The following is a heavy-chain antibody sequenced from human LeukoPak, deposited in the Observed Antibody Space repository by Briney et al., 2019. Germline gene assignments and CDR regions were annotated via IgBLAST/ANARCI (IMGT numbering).Heavy chain of an antibody. D-gene: IGHD2-8*01. CDR2: ISTNKGNI. CDR1: GYIFTTYG. V-gene: IGHV1-18*01. CDR3: VRDIQWRFDP. J-gene: IGHJ5*02. Sequence: ASVKVSCKASGYIFTTYGISWVRQAPGQGLEWMGWISTNKGNINYAQRLQGRVTTTADTSTSTAYMELRSLRSDDTAIYYCVRDIQWRFDPWGQGTLVTVSS.